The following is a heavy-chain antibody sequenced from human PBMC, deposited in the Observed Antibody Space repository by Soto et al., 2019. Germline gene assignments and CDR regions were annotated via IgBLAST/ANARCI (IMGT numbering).Heavy chain of an antibody. D-gene: IGHD6-19*01. Sequence: LSLTCSVSGGSINSSSYFWGWVRQPPGQGLEWIGSIYYSGSTYYNPSLRSRVTISVDTSKNQFSLKLSSVTAADTAVFYCARHYSSGSRNWFDPWGQGTLVTVSS. J-gene: IGHJ5*02. CDR1: GGSINSSSYF. CDR2: IYYSGST. V-gene: IGHV4-39*01. CDR3: ARHYSSGSRNWFDP.